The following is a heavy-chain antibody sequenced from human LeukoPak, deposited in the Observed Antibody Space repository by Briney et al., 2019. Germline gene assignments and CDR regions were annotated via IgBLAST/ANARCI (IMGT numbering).Heavy chain of an antibody. CDR3: ARVTYNGYQHFDY. D-gene: IGHD3-10*01. V-gene: IGHV4-34*01. CDR2: INHSGST. J-gene: IGHJ4*02. Sequence: SETLSLTCAVSGGSFSGYYWSWIRQPPGKGLEWIGEINHSGSTNYNPSLKSRVTISVDTSNNHFSLKLNSVTAADTAVYYCARVTYNGYQHFDYWGQGILVTVSS. CDR1: GGSFSGYY.